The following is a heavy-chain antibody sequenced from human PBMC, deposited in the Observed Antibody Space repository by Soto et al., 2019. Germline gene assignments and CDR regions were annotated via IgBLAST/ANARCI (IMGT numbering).Heavy chain of an antibody. Sequence: QVQLQESGPGLVKPSQTLSLTCTVSGGSISSGGYYWSWIRQHPGKGLEWIGYIYYSGSTYYNPSLKRRVTISVDTSKNQFSLKLSSVTAADTAVYYCARGRITMVREVPYYYYGMDVWGQGTTVTVSS. V-gene: IGHV4-31*03. CDR3: ARGRITMVREVPYYYYGMDV. J-gene: IGHJ6*02. CDR2: IYYSGST. D-gene: IGHD3-10*01. CDR1: GGSISSGGYY.